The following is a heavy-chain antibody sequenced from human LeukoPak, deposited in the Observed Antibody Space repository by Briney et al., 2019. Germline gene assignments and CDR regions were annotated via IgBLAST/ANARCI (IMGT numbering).Heavy chain of an antibody. CDR1: GGSISSYY. V-gene: IGHV4-59*06. J-gene: IGHJ4*02. Sequence: PSETLSLTCTVSGGSISSYYWSWIRQPAGKGLEWIGYIYYSGSTYYNPSLKSRVTISVDTSKNQFSLKLSSVTAADTAVYYCARGNRSYGDYIFDYWGQGTLVTVSS. CDR2: IYYSGST. D-gene: IGHD4-17*01. CDR3: ARGNRSYGDYIFDY.